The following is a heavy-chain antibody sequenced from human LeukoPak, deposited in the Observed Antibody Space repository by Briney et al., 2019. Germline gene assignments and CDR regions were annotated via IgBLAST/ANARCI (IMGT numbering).Heavy chain of an antibody. D-gene: IGHD5-18*01. J-gene: IGHJ4*02. CDR1: GFTFSSYG. V-gene: IGHV3-30*18. CDR2: ISYDGSNK. CDR3: AKPPGYSYGHGDY. Sequence: PGGSLRLSCAASGFTFSSYGMHWVRQAPGKGLEWVAVISYDGSNKYYADSVKGRFTISRDNSKNTLYLQMNSLRAEDTAVYYCAKPPGYSYGHGDYCGQGPLVTVSS.